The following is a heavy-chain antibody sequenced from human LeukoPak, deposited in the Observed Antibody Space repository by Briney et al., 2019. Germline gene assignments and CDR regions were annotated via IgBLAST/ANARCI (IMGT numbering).Heavy chain of an antibody. D-gene: IGHD5-12*01. J-gene: IGHJ4*02. V-gene: IGHV3-30-3*01. Sequence: PGGSLRPSCAASGFTFSSYAMHWVRQAPGKGLEWVAVISYDGSNKYYADSVKGRFTISRDNSKNTLYLQMNSLRAEDTAVYYCARAPGYSGYDALDYWGQGTLVTVSS. CDR1: GFTFSSYA. CDR3: ARAPGYSGYDALDY. CDR2: ISYDGSNK.